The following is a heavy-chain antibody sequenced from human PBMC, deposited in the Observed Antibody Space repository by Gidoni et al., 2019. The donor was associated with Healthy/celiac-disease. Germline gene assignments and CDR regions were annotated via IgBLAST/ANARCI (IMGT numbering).Heavy chain of an antibody. Sequence: EVQLVESGGGLVQPGRSLRLSCTASGFTFGDYAMSWVRQAPGKGLEWVGFIRSKAYGGTTEYAASVKGRFTISRDDSKSIAYLQMNSLKTEDTAVYYCTRDSSAASWYSSDDGLAFDYWGQGTLVTVSS. V-gene: IGHV3-49*04. CDR2: IRSKAYGGTT. CDR3: TRDSSAASWYSSDDGLAFDY. J-gene: IGHJ4*02. D-gene: IGHD6-13*01. CDR1: GFTFGDYA.